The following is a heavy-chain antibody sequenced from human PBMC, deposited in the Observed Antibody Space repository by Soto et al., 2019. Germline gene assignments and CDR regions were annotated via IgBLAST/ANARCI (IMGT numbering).Heavy chain of an antibody. CDR2: ISYDGSNK. J-gene: IGHJ3*02. Sequence: QVQLVESGGGVVQPGRSLRLSCAASGFTFSSSGMHWVRQAPGKGLEWVAVISYDGSNKYYADSVKGRFTISRDNSKSTLYLQMNRLSAEDTAVYYCATDLRPYYYWLLPSDAFDIWCQGTMVTVSS. CDR3: ATDLRPYYYWLLPSDAFDI. V-gene: IGHV3-30*03. CDR1: GFTFSSSG. D-gene: IGHD3-9*01.